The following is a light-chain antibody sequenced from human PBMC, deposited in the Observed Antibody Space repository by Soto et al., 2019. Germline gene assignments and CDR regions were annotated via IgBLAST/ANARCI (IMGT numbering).Light chain of an antibody. CDR2: WAS. V-gene: IGKV4-1*01. CDR1: QSVLYSSNNKNY. J-gene: IGKJ5*01. Sequence: DIVMTQSTDSLDVSLGERTTINCKSSQSVLYSSNNKNYLAWYQQKPGQPPKLLIYWASTRESGVPDRFSGSGSGTHFTLTISSLQAEDVAVYYCQQYYSPPMTFGQGTRLEIK. CDR3: QQYYSPPMT.